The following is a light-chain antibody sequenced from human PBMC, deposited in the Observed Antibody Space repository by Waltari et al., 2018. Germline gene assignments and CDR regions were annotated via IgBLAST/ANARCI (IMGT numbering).Light chain of an antibody. CDR2: WAS. J-gene: IGKJ2*01. Sequence: DFVMTQSPDSLALSLGERATINCKSSQSLLYTSNYKNYLAWYQQKPGQPPKLLIYWASTRESGVPDRFSGSGSGTDFTLTISSLQAEDVAVYYCQQYYSRHSYTFGQGTKLEIK. CDR1: QSLLYTSNYKNY. CDR3: QQYYSRHSYT. V-gene: IGKV4-1*01.